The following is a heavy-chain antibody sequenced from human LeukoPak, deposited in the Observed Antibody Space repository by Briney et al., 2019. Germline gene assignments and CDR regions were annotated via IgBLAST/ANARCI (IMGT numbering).Heavy chain of an antibody. D-gene: IGHD3-22*01. J-gene: IGHJ4*02. CDR2: INPNSGGT. CDR1: GYTFTSYA. V-gene: IGHV1-2*02. Sequence: ASVKVSCKASGYTFTSYAMNWVRQAPGQGLEWMGWINPNSGGTNYAQKFQGRVTMTRDTSISTAYMELSRLRSDDTAVYYCARAYYDSSGYNFDYWGQGTLVTVSS. CDR3: ARAYYDSSGYNFDY.